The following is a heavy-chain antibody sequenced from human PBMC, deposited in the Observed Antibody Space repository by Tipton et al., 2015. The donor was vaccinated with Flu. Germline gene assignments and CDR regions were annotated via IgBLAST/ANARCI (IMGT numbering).Heavy chain of an antibody. Sequence: GLVKPSETLSLTCTVSGGSISSYYWSWIRQPAGKGLEWIGRIYTGGSTNYNPSLKSRVTMSVDTSKNQFSLKLSSVTAADTAVYYCARVIWGSSDADYYFDYWGQGTLVTVSS. V-gene: IGHV4-4*07. CDR3: ARVIWGSSDADYYFDY. D-gene: IGHD3-16*01. CDR2: IYTGGST. CDR1: GGSISSYY. J-gene: IGHJ4*02.